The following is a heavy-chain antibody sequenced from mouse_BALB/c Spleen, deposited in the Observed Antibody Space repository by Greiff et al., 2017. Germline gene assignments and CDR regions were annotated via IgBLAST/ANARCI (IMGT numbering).Heavy chain of an antibody. CDR1: GFTFSDYY. Sequence: EVKLVESGGGLVKPGGSLKLSCAASGFTFSDYYMYWVRQTPEKRLEWVATISDGGSYTYYPDSVKGRFTISRDNAKNNLYLQMSSLKSEDTAMYYCAIFTTATSWFAYWGQGTLVTVSA. J-gene: IGHJ3*01. CDR2: ISDGGSYT. D-gene: IGHD1-2*01. CDR3: AIFTTATSWFAY. V-gene: IGHV5-4*02.